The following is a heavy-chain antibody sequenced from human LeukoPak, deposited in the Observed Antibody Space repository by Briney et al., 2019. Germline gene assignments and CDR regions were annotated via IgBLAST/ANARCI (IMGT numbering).Heavy chain of an antibody. CDR1: GFTVSSNY. CDR2: IYSGGST. CDR3: ARDLWWELPQLGGNY. Sequence: GGSLRLSCAASGFTVSSNYMSWVRQAPGKGLEWVSVIYSGGSTYYADSVKGRFTISRDNSKNTLYLQMNSLRAEDTAVYYCARDLWWELPQLGGNYWGREPWSPSPQ. V-gene: IGHV3-53*01. D-gene: IGHD1-26*01. J-gene: IGHJ4*02.